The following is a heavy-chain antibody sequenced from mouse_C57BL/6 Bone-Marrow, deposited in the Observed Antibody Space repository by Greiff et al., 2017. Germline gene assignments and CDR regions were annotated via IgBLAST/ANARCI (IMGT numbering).Heavy chain of an antibody. J-gene: IGHJ2*01. CDR3: ARGDYYGSSYLDY. V-gene: IGHV1-50*01. CDR2: IDPSDSYT. D-gene: IGHD1-1*01. Sequence: QVQLQQPGAELVKPGASVKLSCKASGYTFTSYWMQWVKQRPGQGLEWIGEIDPSDSYTNYNQKFKGKATLTVDTSSSTAYMQRSSLTSEDSAVYYCARGDYYGSSYLDYWGQGTTLTVSS. CDR1: GYTFTSYW.